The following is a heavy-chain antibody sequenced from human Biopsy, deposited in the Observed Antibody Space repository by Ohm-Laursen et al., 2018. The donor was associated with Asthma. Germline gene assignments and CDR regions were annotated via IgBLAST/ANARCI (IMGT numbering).Heavy chain of an antibody. Sequence: RSLRLSCTASGFSFGSFGMHWVRQVPGKGPEWAALISFDGRYEYYADSVKGRFTISRDNPMKRLYLQMSSLTAEDTAVYYCASRGGDFWSGYYMDYWGQGTLVTVSS. J-gene: IGHJ4*02. CDR2: ISFDGRYE. CDR3: ASRGGDFWSGYYMDY. D-gene: IGHD3-3*01. CDR1: GFSFGSFG. V-gene: IGHV3-30*03.